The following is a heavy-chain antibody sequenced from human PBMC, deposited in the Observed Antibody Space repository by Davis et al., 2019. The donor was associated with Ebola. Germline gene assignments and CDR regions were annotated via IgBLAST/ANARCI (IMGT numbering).Heavy chain of an antibody. CDR2: IYYRGTT. CDR1: GGSINSFL. Sequence: MPSETLSLTCSVSGGSINSFLWTWIRQPPGKGLEWIGSIYYRGTTYYTPSLKSRVTISVDTSKNQFSLKLSSVSAADTAVYYCARRRLSFEAIDYWGQGTLVTVSS. D-gene: IGHD1-26*01. V-gene: IGHV4-59*05. CDR3: ARRRLSFEAIDY. J-gene: IGHJ4*02.